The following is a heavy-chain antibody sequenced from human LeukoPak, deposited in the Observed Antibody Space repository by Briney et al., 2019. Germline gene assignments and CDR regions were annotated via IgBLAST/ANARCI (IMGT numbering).Heavy chain of an antibody. Sequence: SETLSLTCTVSVDSISGYYWRWIRQPPGKGLEWIGYMYYSGNTNYNPSLKSRLTTSLDTSKNQFSLKLSSVTAADTAVYYCARGKYYFDYWGQGTLVTVSS. CDR3: ARGKYYFDY. CDR1: VDSISGYY. CDR2: MYYSGNT. J-gene: IGHJ4*02. V-gene: IGHV4-59*01.